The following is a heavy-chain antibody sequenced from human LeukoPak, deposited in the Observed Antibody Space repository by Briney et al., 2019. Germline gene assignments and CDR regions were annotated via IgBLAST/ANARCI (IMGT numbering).Heavy chain of an antibody. J-gene: IGHJ4*02. Sequence: SETLSLTCTGSGGSISSHFWRWIRQPPGKGLEWIGNIYNSGTTNYNPSLRSGVTISVDTSKNQLSLQLTSVTAADTAVYYCTRPTQWLSFYHWGRGTLVTVSS. CDR1: GGSISSHF. D-gene: IGHD6-19*01. V-gene: IGHV4-59*11. CDR2: IYNSGTT. CDR3: TRPTQWLSFYH.